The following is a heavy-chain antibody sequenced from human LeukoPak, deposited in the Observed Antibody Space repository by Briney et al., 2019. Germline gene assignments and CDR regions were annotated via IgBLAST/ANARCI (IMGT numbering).Heavy chain of an antibody. J-gene: IGHJ4*02. CDR3: ARCGKDGDYVQN. CDR2: IYYSGST. V-gene: IGHV4-31*03. Sequence: SETLSLTSTVSARSISSGGYYWSWIRQHPGKGLEWIGYIYYSGSTYYNPSLKSRVTISVDTSKNQFSLKLSSVTAADTAVYYCARCGKDGDYVQNWGQGTLVTVSS. D-gene: IGHD4-17*01. CDR1: ARSISSGGYY.